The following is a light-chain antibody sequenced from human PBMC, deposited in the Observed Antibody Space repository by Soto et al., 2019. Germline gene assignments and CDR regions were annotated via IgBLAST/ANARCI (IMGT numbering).Light chain of an antibody. V-gene: IGKV3-20*01. CDR1: QSVSSSY. CDR2: GAS. J-gene: IGKJ1*01. Sequence: EIVLTQSPVTLSLSPGERATLSCRASQSVSSSYLAWYQQKPGQAPRLLIYGASRRATGIPDRFSGSGSGTDFTLTISRLEPEDFVVYYCQQYGSSPWTFGQGTKVEIK. CDR3: QQYGSSPWT.